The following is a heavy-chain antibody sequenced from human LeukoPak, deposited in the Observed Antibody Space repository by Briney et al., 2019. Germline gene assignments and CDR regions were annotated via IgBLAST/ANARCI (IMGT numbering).Heavy chain of an antibody. CDR2: INPNSGGT. V-gene: IGHV1-2*02. CDR1: GYTLTGYY. J-gene: IGHJ4*02. Sequence: GASVKVSCKASGYTLTGYYMHWVRQAPGQGLEWMGWINPNSGGTNYAQKFQGRVTMTRDTSISTAYMELSRPRSDDTAVYYCARGGYYDSSGYLARNFDYWGQGTLVTVSS. D-gene: IGHD3-22*01. CDR3: ARGGYYDSSGYLARNFDY.